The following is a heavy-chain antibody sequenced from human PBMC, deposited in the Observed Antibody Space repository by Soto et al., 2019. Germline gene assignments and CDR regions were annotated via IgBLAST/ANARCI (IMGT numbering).Heavy chain of an antibody. Sequence: PGGSLRLSFAPSGFTFSSYSMNWVRQAPGKGLEWVSSISSSSSYIYYADSVKGRFTISRDNAKNSLYLQMNSLRAEDTAVYYCARDQHIVVVTDTNYYYYGMDVWGQGTTVTVSS. CDR3: ARDQHIVVVTDTNYYYYGMDV. CDR2: ISSSSSYI. V-gene: IGHV3-21*01. J-gene: IGHJ6*02. CDR1: GFTFSSYS. D-gene: IGHD2-21*02.